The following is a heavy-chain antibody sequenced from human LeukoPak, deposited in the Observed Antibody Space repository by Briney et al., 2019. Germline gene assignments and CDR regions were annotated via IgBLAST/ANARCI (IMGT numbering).Heavy chain of an antibody. D-gene: IGHD3-10*01. J-gene: IGHJ3*02. CDR3: ASYIVRGVIDAFDI. CDR1: GGSISSYY. V-gene: IGHV4-59*01. Sequence: SETLSLTCTVSGGSISSYYWSWIRQPPGKGLEWIGYIYYSGSTNYNPSLKSRVTISVDTSKNQFSLKLSSVTAADTAVYYCASYIVRGVIDAFDIWGQGTMVTVSS. CDR2: IYYSGST.